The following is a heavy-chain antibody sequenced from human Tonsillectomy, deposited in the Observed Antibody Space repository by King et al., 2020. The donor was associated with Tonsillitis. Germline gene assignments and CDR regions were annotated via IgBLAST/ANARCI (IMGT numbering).Heavy chain of an antibody. CDR1: GFTFSSYA. V-gene: IGHV3-23*03. CDR3: AKDHGETSTLDGMDV. Sequence: VQLVESGGGLVQPGGSLRLSCAASGFTFSSYAMSWVRQATGKGLEWVSVIYSGGSSTYCADSVKGRFTISRDNSKNTLYLQMNSLRAEDTAVYYCAKDHGETSTLDGMDVWGQGTTVTVSS. J-gene: IGHJ6*02. CDR2: IYSGGSST. D-gene: IGHD3-10*01.